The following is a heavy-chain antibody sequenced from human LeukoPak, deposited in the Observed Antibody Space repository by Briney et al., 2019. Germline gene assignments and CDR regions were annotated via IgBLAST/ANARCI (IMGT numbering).Heavy chain of an antibody. J-gene: IGHJ5*02. CDR3: AKDLNYGDGRWEFHP. CDR1: GFTVSSNY. D-gene: IGHD4-17*01. Sequence: SGGSLRLSCAASGFTVSSNYMSWVRQAPGKGLEWVSVIYSGGSTYYADSVKGRFTISRDNSKNILYLQMNSLGADDTAVYFCAKDLNYGDGRWEFHPWGQGTLVTVSS. CDR2: IYSGGST. V-gene: IGHV3-53*01.